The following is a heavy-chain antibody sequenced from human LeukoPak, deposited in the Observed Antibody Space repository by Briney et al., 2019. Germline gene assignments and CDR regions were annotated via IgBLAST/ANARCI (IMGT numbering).Heavy chain of an antibody. V-gene: IGHV3-23*01. Sequence: PGGSLRLSCAASGFTFSSYAMSWVRQAPGKGQEWVSAISGSGGSTYYADSVKGRFTIYRDNSKNTLYLQMNSLRAEDTAVYYCAKVAYSGSYYPDYWYFDLWGRAPWSLSPQ. CDR1: GFTFSSYA. CDR3: AKVAYSGSYYPDYWYFDL. CDR2: ISGSGGST. D-gene: IGHD1-26*01. J-gene: IGHJ2*01.